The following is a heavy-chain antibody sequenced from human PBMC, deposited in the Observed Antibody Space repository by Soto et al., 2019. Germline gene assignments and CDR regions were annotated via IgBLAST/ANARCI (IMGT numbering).Heavy chain of an antibody. CDR2: FYRSGTT. D-gene: IGHD2-8*02. J-gene: IGHJ4*02. CDR3: ARGMTPPGAPAWYYFDS. CDR1: GASITSSSY. Sequence: QVQLQESGPGLMKPSETLSLTCTVSGASITSSSYWSWIRQPAGKGLEWIGRFYRSGTTNYNPSLRSRVTMSADVSKNQFSLRLTSVTAADTALYYCARGMTPPGAPAWYYFDSWGQGTLVTVSS. V-gene: IGHV4-4*07.